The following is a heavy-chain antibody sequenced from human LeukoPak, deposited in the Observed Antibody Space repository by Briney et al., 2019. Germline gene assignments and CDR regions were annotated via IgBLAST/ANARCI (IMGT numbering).Heavy chain of an antibody. D-gene: IGHD6-13*01. Sequence: SVKVSCKASGGTFSSYAISWVRQAPGQGLEWMGRIIPIFGTANYAQKFQGRVTITTDESTSTAYMELSSLRSEGTAVYYCASGASGGSWFPFDYWGQGTLVTVSS. CDR2: IIPIFGTA. CDR3: ASGASGGSWFPFDY. V-gene: IGHV1-69*05. J-gene: IGHJ4*02. CDR1: GGTFSSYA.